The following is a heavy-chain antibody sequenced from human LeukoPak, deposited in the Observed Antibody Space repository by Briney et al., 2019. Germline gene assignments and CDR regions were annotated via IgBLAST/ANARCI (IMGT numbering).Heavy chain of an antibody. CDR3: ARPRGNVEMATIPFDY. CDR2: ISGSGGST. J-gene: IGHJ4*02. V-gene: IGHV3-23*01. Sequence: PGGSLRLSCAASGFTFSSYGMSWVRQAPGKGLEWVSAISGSGGSTYYADSVKGRFTISRDNSKNTLYLQMNSLRAEDTAVYYCARPRGNVEMATIPFDYWGQGTVVTVSS. D-gene: IGHD5-24*01. CDR1: GFTFSSYG.